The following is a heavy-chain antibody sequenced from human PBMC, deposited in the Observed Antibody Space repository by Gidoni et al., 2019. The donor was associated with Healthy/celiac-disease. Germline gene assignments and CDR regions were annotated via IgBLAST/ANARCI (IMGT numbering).Heavy chain of an antibody. Sequence: EVQLVESGGGLVKPGGSLRLSCAASGFTFSSYSMNWVRQAPGKGLEWVSSISSSSSYIYYADSVKGRFTISRDNAKNSLYLQMNSLRAEDTAVYYCARGSGYSGYGYYYYYGMDVWGQGTTVTVSS. CDR1: GFTFSSYS. CDR3: ARGSGYSGYGYYYYYGMDV. V-gene: IGHV3-21*01. J-gene: IGHJ6*02. CDR2: ISSSSSYI. D-gene: IGHD5-12*01.